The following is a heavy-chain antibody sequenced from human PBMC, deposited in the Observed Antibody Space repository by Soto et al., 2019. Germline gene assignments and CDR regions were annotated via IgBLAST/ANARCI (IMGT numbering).Heavy chain of an antibody. V-gene: IGHV1-18*01. CDR1: GYTFTSYG. J-gene: IGHJ4*02. CDR2: ISAYNGNT. Sequence: ASVKVSCKASGYTFTSYGISWVRQAPGQGLEWMGWISAYNGNTNYAQKLQGRVTMTTDTSTGTAYMELRSLRSDDTAVYYCARDQGSTSGKYYFDYWGQGTLVTVSS. D-gene: IGHD2-2*01. CDR3: ARDQGSTSGKYYFDY.